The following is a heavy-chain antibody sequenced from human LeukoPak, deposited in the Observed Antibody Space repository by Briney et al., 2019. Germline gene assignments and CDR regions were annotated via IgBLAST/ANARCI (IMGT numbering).Heavy chain of an antibody. Sequence: GGSLRLSCPASGFTFSNYEMDSVRQAPGKGLEWVSYVSSSGSSINYADSVKGRFTTSRDNAENSLSLQMNSLRAEDTAVYYCSSVACSRTNCYLAYWGQVTLVTVSS. CDR1: GFTFSNYE. V-gene: IGHV3-48*03. D-gene: IGHD2-2*01. J-gene: IGHJ4*02. CDR2: VSSSGSSI. CDR3: SSVACSRTNCYLAY.